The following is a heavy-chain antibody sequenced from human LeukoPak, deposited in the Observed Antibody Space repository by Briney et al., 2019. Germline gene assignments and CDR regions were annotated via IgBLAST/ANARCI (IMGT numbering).Heavy chain of an antibody. CDR3: AKLAAAPRIYYYYYGMDV. Sequence: GRSLRLSCAASGFTFSSYGMHWVRQAPGKGLEWVAVISYDGSNKYYADSVKGRFTISRDNSKNTLYLQMNSLRAEDAAVYYCAKLAAAPRIYYYYYGMDVWGQGTTVTVSS. D-gene: IGHD6-13*01. CDR1: GFTFSSYG. V-gene: IGHV3-30*18. J-gene: IGHJ6*02. CDR2: ISYDGSNK.